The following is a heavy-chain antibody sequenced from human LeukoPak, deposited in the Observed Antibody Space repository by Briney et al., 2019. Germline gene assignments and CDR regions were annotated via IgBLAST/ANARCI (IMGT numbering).Heavy chain of an antibody. V-gene: IGHV1-18*04. CDR3: ARDPSNTSGWYIWFDF. CDR2: ISTYNGDT. CDR1: GYTFKNYG. J-gene: IGHJ5*01. Sequence: ASVKVSFTASGYTFKNYGISWVRQAPGQGLGWMGWISTYNGDTKNAQKVQGRLTLTADASTSTAYMELRGLRSDDTAVYYCARDPSNTSGWYIWFDFWGQGTLVTVSS. D-gene: IGHD6-19*01.